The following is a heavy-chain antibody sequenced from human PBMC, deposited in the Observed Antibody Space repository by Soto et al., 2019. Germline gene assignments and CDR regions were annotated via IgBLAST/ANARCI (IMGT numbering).Heavy chain of an antibody. CDR2: IWFNGDTK. D-gene: IGHD1-1*01. CDR3: ARSIRDAYNPLDY. Sequence: PGGSLRLSCGTSGFTFRHYAMHWVRQAPGKGLEWVASIWFNGDTKYYADSVKGRFTISRDNSRDTVSLQMDSLRAEDTALYFCARSIRDAYNPLDYSGQGALVTVSS. CDR1: GFTFRHYA. V-gene: IGHV3-33*01. J-gene: IGHJ4*02.